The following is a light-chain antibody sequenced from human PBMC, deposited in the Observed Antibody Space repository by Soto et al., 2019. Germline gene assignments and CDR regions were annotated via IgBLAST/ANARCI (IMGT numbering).Light chain of an antibody. CDR1: QSLDHC. Sequence: DIQMTQSPSTLSASIGDRVTITCRASQSLDHCLAWYQQKPGKAPKLLIYDVSSLESGVPSRFSGSGSETEFTLTISSLCPDDFATYYCQPYNRYWTFGQGTKVEIK. CDR3: QPYNRYWT. J-gene: IGKJ1*01. CDR2: DVS. V-gene: IGKV1-5*01.